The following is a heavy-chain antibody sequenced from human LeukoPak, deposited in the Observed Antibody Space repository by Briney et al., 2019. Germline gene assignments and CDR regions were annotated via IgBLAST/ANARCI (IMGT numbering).Heavy chain of an antibody. D-gene: IGHD6-13*01. V-gene: IGHV4-39*01. CDR1: GGSISSSSYY. J-gene: IGHJ4*02. Sequence: SETLSLTCTVSGGSISSSSYYWGWIRQSPGKGLEWIGSIYYSGSTYYNPSLKIRVTISVDTSKNQFSLKLSSVTAADTAVYYCARRYSSSWYSNWGQGTLVTVSS. CDR3: ARRYSSSWYSN. CDR2: IYYSGST.